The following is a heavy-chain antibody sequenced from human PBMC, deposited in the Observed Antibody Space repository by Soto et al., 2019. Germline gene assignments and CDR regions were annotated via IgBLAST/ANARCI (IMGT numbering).Heavy chain of an antibody. CDR3: AKSTGGTFDYAITGDTDFDY. Sequence: QVQLVESGGGVVQPGKSLRLSCAASGFNFSSYGMHWVCQAPDKWLEWVAVISYDGSEKYYADFVKGRFTISRDNYKNMVYLPVSSLRAEDTAVYYCAKSTGGTFDYAITGDTDFDYWGQGTLVTVSS. D-gene: IGHD3-22*01. J-gene: IGHJ4*02. CDR2: ISYDGSEK. V-gene: IGHV3-30*18. CDR1: GFNFSSYG.